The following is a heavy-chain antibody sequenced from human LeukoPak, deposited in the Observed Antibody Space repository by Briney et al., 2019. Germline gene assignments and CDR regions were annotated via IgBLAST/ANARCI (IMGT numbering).Heavy chain of an antibody. J-gene: IGHJ6*02. CDR1: GGTFSSYA. D-gene: IGHD7-27*01. CDR2: IIPILGIA. CDR3: ARVTHWGYYYYGMDV. V-gene: IGHV1-69*04. Sequence: SVKVSCKASGGTFSSYAISWVRQAPGQGLEWMGRIIPILGIANYAQKFQGRVTITADKSTSTAYMELSSLRSEDTAVYYCARVTHWGYYYYGMDVWGQGTTVTVSS.